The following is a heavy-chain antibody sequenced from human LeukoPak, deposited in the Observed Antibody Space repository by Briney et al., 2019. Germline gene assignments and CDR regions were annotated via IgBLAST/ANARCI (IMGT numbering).Heavy chain of an antibody. CDR3: AKGIAYCGGDCYSGLLDY. D-gene: IGHD2-21*02. CDR2: ISGSGGST. J-gene: IGHJ4*02. CDR1: GFTFSSYA. Sequence: PGGSLRLSCAASGFTFSSYAMSWVRQAPGKGLEWVSAISGSGGSTYYADSVKGRFTISRDNSKNTLYLQMNSLRAEDTAVYYCAKGIAYCGGDCYSGLLDYWGQGTLVTVSS. V-gene: IGHV3-23*01.